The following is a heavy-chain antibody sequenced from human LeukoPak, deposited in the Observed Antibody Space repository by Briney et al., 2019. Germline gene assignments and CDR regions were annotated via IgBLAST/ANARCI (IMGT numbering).Heavy chain of an antibody. D-gene: IGHD1-1*01. Sequence: PGRSLRLSCAASGFSFSNYGMHWVRQAPGKGLEWVAVIWYDGSNRYYVDSVKGRFTISRDNSKNTAYLQMNSLRAEDTAVYYRGKPPRENWAFDIRGQGKNVNVPS. CDR2: IWYDGSNR. CDR3: GKPPRENWAFDI. CDR1: GFSFSNYG. V-gene: IGHV3-33*06. J-gene: IGHJ3*02.